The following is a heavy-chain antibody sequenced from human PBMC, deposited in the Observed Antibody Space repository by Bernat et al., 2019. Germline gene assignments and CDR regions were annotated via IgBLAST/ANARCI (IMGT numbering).Heavy chain of an antibody. V-gene: IGHV4-61*01. Sequence: QVQLQQWGAGLLKPSETLSLTCTVSGGSVSSGSYSWSWIRQPPGKGLEWIGYIAYSGSTNYNPSLKSRVTISVDTSKNQFSLKLNSVTHADTAVYYCARDRDSKNNWFDPWGQGTLVTVSS. D-gene: IGHD4-11*01. CDR1: GGSVSSGSYS. CDR2: IAYSGST. J-gene: IGHJ5*02. CDR3: ARDRDSKNNWFDP.